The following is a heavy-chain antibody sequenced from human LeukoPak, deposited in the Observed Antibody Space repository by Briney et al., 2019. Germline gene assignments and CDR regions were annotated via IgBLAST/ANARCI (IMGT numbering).Heavy chain of an antibody. J-gene: IGHJ4*01. CDR2: ISYDGNNK. V-gene: IGHV3-30*04. CDR1: GFTFSRYA. CDR3: AREEGYYDSSGCYSPLDY. D-gene: IGHD3-22*01. Sequence: GGSLRLSCAASGFTFSRYAMHWVRQAPGKGLEWVALISYDGNNKYYADSVKGRFTISRDSSNNTLYLQMNSLRLEDTAMYYCAREEGYYDSSGCYSPLDYWGQGTLVTVSS.